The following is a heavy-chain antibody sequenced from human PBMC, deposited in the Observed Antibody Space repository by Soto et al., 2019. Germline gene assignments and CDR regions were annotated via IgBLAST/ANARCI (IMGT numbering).Heavy chain of an antibody. V-gene: IGHV3-23*01. J-gene: IGHJ4*02. Sequence: EMQLLESGGDLVQPGGSLRLSCAASGLTFSSYAMSWVRQAPGKGLEWVAVISGSGGYTDYADSVKGRFTISRDNSKNTLFLQMNSLRAEDTALYYCAKRFRGVLLNPEVDWGQGTLVTVSS. CDR1: GLTFSSYA. D-gene: IGHD3-10*01. CDR2: ISGSGGYT. CDR3: AKRFRGVLLNPEVD.